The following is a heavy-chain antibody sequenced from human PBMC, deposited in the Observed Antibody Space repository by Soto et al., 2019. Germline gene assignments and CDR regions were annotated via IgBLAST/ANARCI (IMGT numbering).Heavy chain of an antibody. V-gene: IGHV4-31*03. J-gene: IGHJ2*01. Sequence: QVQLQESGPGLVKPSQTLSLTCTVSGGSISSGGYYWSGIRQHPGKGLEWIGYIYNRGSTYYNPSLKSRVTISVNTSKIQFSLKLSSVTAADTAVYYCARWGYCGGDCYSNSCYFDLWGRGTLVTVSS. CDR1: GGSISSGGYY. D-gene: IGHD2-21*02. CDR3: ARWGYCGGDCYSNSCYFDL. CDR2: IYNRGST.